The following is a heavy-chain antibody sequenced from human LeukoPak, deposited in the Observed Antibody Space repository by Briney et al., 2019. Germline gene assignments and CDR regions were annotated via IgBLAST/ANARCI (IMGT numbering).Heavy chain of an antibody. J-gene: IGHJ5*02. CDR1: GGSFSGYY. V-gene: IGHV4-59*01. CDR3: ARDLRDYYDSSGYYYEGNWFDP. Sequence: SETLSLTCGVYGGSFSGYYWSWIRQPPGKGLEWIGYIYYSGSTNYNPSLKSRVTISVDTSKNQFSLKLSSVTAADTAVYYCARDLRDYYDSSGYYYEGNWFDPWGQGTLVTVSS. CDR2: IYYSGST. D-gene: IGHD3-22*01.